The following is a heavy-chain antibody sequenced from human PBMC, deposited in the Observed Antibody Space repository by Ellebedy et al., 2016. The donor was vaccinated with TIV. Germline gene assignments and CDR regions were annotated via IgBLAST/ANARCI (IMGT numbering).Heavy chain of an antibody. J-gene: IGHJ3*02. D-gene: IGHD3-10*01. CDR2: IYPGDSDT. V-gene: IGHV5-51*01. CDR1: AYIFTTYL. Sequence: GESLKISCKGSAYIFTTYLIGWVRQMPGKGLEWMGIIYPGDSDTRYSPSFQGQVTISADKSISTAYLQWSSLKASDTAMYYCARQGSPGAFDIWGQGTMVTVSS. CDR3: ARQGSPGAFDI.